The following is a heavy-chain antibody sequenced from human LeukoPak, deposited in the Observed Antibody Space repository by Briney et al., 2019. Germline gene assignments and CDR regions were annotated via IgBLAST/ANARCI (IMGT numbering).Heavy chain of an antibody. CDR1: GFTFSNAW. V-gene: IGHV3-48*01. CDR2: ISSSSRTI. CDR3: ARDRGGTDDFWSGYYTGYFDY. Sequence: PGGSLRLSCAASGFTFSNAWMSWVRQAPGKGLEWVSYISSSSRTIYYADSVKGRFTISRDNAKNSLYLQMNSLRAEDTAVFYCARDRGGTDDFWSGYYTGYFDYWGQGSLVTVSS. D-gene: IGHD3-3*01. J-gene: IGHJ4*02.